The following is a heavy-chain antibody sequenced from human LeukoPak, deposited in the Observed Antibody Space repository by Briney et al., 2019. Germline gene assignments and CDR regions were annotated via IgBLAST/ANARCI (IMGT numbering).Heavy chain of an antibody. D-gene: IGHD6-19*01. CDR2: IKTDGSST. Sequence: GRSLRLSCAASGFTFSSYWMHWVRQAPGKGLVWVSHIKTDGSSTNYAESVKGRFTISRDNAKNTVYLQMNSLRAEDTAVYYCARADSGYSSGWPFDYWGQGTLVTVSS. CDR1: GFTFSSYW. J-gene: IGHJ4*02. V-gene: IGHV3-74*01. CDR3: ARADSGYSSGWPFDY.